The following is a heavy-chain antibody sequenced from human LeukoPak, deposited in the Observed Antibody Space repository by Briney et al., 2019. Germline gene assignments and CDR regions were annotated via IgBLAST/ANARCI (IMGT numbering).Heavy chain of an antibody. CDR1: GYTLTELS. Sequence: ASVKVSCKVSGYTLTELSMHWVRQAPGKGLEWMGGFDPEDGETIYAQKFQGRVTMTEDTSTDTAYMELSSLRSEDTAVYYCARAVQPPTAAIGVFYYYYMDVWGKGTTVTVSS. V-gene: IGHV1-24*01. CDR2: FDPEDGET. CDR3: ARAVQPPTAAIGVFYYYYMDV. J-gene: IGHJ6*03. D-gene: IGHD2-2*01.